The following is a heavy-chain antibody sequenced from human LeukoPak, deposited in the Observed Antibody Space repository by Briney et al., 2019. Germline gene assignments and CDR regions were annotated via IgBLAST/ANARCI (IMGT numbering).Heavy chain of an antibody. V-gene: IGHV4-34*01. D-gene: IGHD3-22*01. Sequence: SETLSLTCAVYGGSFRDYYWSWIRQPPGKGLEWIGEINHSGSTNYNPSLKSRVTISLDTSKNQFSLKLTSVTAADTTVYYCAKAPYLSTGSWGQGILVAVSS. CDR3: AKAPYLSTGS. J-gene: IGHJ3*01. CDR2: INHSGST. CDR1: GGSFRDYY.